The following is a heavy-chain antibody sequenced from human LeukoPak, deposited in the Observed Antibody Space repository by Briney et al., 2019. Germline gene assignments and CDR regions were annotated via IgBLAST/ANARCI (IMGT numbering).Heavy chain of an antibody. Sequence: PSETLSLTCTVSGGSISSYYWSWIRQPPGKGLEWIGYIYYSGSTNYNPSLKSRVTISVDTSKNQFSLKLSSVTAADTAVYYCARGAPNTIYYYYGMDVWGQGTTVTVSS. J-gene: IGHJ6*02. D-gene: IGHD5-24*01. CDR3: ARGAPNTIYYYYGMDV. CDR1: GGSISSYY. CDR2: IYYSGST. V-gene: IGHV4-59*12.